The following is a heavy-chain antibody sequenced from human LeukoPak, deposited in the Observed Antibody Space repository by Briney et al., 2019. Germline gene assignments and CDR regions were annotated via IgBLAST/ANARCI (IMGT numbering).Heavy chain of an antibody. CDR3: ARVISRWPATDSSFDY. Sequence: SQTLSLTCTVSGGSISSGGYYWSWIRQHPGKGLEWIGYIYYSGSTYYNPSLKSRVTISVDTSKNQFSLKLSSVTAADTAVYYCARVISRWPATDSSFDYWGQGTLVTVSS. D-gene: IGHD6-25*01. CDR1: GGSISSGGYY. V-gene: IGHV4-31*03. CDR2: IYYSGST. J-gene: IGHJ4*02.